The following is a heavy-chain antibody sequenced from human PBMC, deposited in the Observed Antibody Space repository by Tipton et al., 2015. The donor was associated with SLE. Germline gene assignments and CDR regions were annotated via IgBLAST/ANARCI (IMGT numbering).Heavy chain of an antibody. V-gene: IGHV4-31*03. CDR3: ARGGYYYSEYFQH. J-gene: IGHJ1*01. Sequence: TLSLTCTVSGDSISSGGHYWSWIRQNPGKGLEWIGYIYYTGATYTNPSLGSRVSISVDTSKNQFSLKLSSVTAADTAVYYCARGGYYYSEYFQHWGQGTLVTVSS. D-gene: IGHD3-22*01. CDR2: IYYTGAT. CDR1: GDSISSGGHY.